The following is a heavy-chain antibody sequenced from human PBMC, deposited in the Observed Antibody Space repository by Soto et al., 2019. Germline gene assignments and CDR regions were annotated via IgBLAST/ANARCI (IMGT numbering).Heavy chain of an antibody. Sequence: PGGSLRLSCAASGFTFSSYAMHWVRQAPGKRLEYVSGVRDNGDPPFYADSVKGRFTISRDNSKNTLYLQMSSLRADDTAVYYCVKSRGGNNFDFFDWGQGALVTVSS. CDR2: VRDNGDPP. CDR1: GFTFSSYA. D-gene: IGHD5-12*01. CDR3: VKSRGGNNFDFFD. J-gene: IGHJ4*02. V-gene: IGHV3-64D*06.